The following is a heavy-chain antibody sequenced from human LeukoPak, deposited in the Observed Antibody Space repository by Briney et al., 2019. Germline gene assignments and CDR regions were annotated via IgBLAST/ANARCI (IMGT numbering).Heavy chain of an antibody. V-gene: IGHV4-59*01. CDR3: ARMVLWFGERAFDI. CDR2: IYYSGST. D-gene: IGHD3-10*01. J-gene: IGHJ3*02. Sequence: PSETLSLTCTVSGGSISSYYWSWIRQPPGKGLEWIGYIYYSGSTNYNPSLKSRVTISVDTSKNQFSLKLSSVTAADTAVYYCARMVLWFGERAFDIWGQGTMVTVSS. CDR1: GGSISSYY.